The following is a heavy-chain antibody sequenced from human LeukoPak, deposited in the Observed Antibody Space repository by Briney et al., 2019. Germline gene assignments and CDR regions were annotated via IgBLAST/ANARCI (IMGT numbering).Heavy chain of an antibody. CDR2: ISSSSRTI. V-gene: IGHV3-48*04. CDR3: ARERDLDY. J-gene: IGHJ4*02. Sequence: PGGSLRLSCAASGFTFSDYTMNWVRQAPGKGLEWVSYISSSSRTIYYADSVKGRFTISRDNAKNSLYLQMNSLRAEDTAVYYCARERDLDYWGQGTLVTVSS. CDR1: GFTFSDYT.